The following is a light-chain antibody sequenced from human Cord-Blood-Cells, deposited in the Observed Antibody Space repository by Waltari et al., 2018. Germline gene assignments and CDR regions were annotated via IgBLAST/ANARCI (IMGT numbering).Light chain of an antibody. CDR3: CSYAGSYTYV. J-gene: IGLJ1*01. CDR1: SSDVGGCNI. CDR2: DVS. Sequence: QSALPQPRSVSGYPGQSVTISCTVTSSDVGGCNIVSWYQQHPGKAPKLMIYDVSKRPSGVPDRFSGSKSGNTASLTISGLQAEDEADYYCCSYAGSYTYVFGTGTKVTVL. V-gene: IGLV2-11*01.